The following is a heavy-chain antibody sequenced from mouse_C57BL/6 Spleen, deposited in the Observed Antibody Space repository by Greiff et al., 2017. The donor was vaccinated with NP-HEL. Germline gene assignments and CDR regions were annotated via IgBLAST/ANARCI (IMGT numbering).Heavy chain of an antibody. J-gene: IGHJ2*01. V-gene: IGHV1-74*01. Sequence: VQLQQPGAELVKPGASVKVSCKASGYTFTSYWMHWVKQRPGQGLEWIGRIHPSDSDTNYNQKFKGKATLTVDKSSSTAYMQLSSLTSEDSAVCYCAICSSLYYFDYWGQGTTLTVSS. CDR2: IHPSDSDT. D-gene: IGHD1-1*01. CDR3: AICSSLYYFDY. CDR1: GYTFTSYW.